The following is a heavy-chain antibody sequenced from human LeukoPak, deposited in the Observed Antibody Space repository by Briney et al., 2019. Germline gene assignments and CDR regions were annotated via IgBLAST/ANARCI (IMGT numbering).Heavy chain of an antibody. V-gene: IGHV3-23*01. J-gene: IGHJ4*02. Sequence: PGGSLRLSCTAFKFTFSNYAMSWVCQAPGKGLEWVSVISGSGGSTYYADSVKGRFTISRDNSKDTLFLQMNSLRTEDTAVYYCAKRSNFWTGYLDYWGQGALVTVSS. D-gene: IGHD3/OR15-3a*01. CDR1: KFTFSNYA. CDR2: ISGSGGST. CDR3: AKRSNFWTGYLDY.